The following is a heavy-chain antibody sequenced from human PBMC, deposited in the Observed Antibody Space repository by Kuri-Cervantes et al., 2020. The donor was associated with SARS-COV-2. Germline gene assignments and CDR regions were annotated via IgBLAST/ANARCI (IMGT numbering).Heavy chain of an antibody. V-gene: IGHV1-69*13. J-gene: IGHJ4*02. CDR2: IIPIFGTA. CDR3: ARDQTRSGWTFLFDY. CDR1: GGTFSSYA. Sequence: SVKVSCKASGGTFSSYAISWVRQALGQGLEWMGGIIPIFGTANYAQKFQGRVTITADESTSTAYMELSSLRSEDTAVYYCARDQTRSGWTFLFDYWGQGTLVTVSS. D-gene: IGHD6-19*01.